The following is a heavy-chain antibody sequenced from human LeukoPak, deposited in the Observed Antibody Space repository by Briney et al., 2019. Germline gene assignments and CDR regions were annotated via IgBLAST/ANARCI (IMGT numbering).Heavy chain of an antibody. Sequence: PGGTLRLSCAVSGFTFISYGMHWVRKAPGKGLEWVAVISYDGSNKYYADSVKGRFTISRDNSKDTLYLQMNSLRAEDTAVYYCAKDPSLRDYYDSSGYGDYWGQGTLVTVSS. CDR2: ISYDGSNK. D-gene: IGHD3-22*01. V-gene: IGHV3-30*18. CDR1: GFTFISYG. J-gene: IGHJ4*02. CDR3: AKDPSLRDYYDSSGYGDY.